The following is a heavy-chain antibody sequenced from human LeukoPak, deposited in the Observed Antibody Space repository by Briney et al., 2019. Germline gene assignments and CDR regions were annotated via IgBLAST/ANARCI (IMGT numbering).Heavy chain of an antibody. V-gene: IGHV4-34*01. D-gene: IGHD3-3*01. CDR3: ARMTYYDFWSGYSYYMDV. CDR1: GGSFSGYY. Sequence: SETLSLTCAVYGGSFSGYYWSWIRQPPGKGLEWIREINHSGSTNYNPSLKSRVTISVDTSKNQFSLKLSSVTAADTAVYYCARMTYYDFWSGYSYYMDVWGKGTTVTVSS. CDR2: INHSGST. J-gene: IGHJ6*03.